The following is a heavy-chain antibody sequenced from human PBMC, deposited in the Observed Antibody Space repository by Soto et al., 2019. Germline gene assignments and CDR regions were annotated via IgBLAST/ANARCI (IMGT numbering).Heavy chain of an antibody. J-gene: IGHJ6*02. D-gene: IGHD6-13*01. V-gene: IGHV1-69*06. CDR2: IIPIFGTA. Sequence: QVQLVQSGAEVKKPGSSVKVSCKASGGTFSSYAISWVRQATGQGLEWMGGIIPIFGTANYAQKFQGRVTITADKSTSTAYMELSSLRSEDTAVYYCARERIAAAGTPADPMDVWGQGTTGPGSS. CDR3: ARERIAAAGTPADPMDV. CDR1: GGTFSSYA.